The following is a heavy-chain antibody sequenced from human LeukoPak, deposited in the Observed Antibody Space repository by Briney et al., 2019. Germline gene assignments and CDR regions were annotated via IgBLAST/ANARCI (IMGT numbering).Heavy chain of an antibody. V-gene: IGHV3-74*01. J-gene: IGHJ5*02. CDR2: INSDGSST. CDR3: ARGFLTSGDYA. CDR1: GFTFSSYW. Sequence: LAGGSLRLSCAASGFTFSSYWMHWVRQAPGKGLVWVSRINSDGSSTSYADSVKGRFTISRDNAKNSLYLQMNSLRAEDTAVYYCARGFLTSGDYAWGQGTLVTVSS. D-gene: IGHD4-17*01.